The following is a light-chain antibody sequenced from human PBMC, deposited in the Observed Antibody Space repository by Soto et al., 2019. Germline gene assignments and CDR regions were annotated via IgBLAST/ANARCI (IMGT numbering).Light chain of an antibody. Sequence: EIVLTQSPATLSLSPGERATLSCRASQSVGGYLDWYQQKPAQAPRLLLYDASTRASGIPDRFSGSGSGTDFNLTISSLEPEDLAVYYCHQRSNWPPFTFGGGTKVEIK. J-gene: IGKJ4*01. CDR1: QSVGGY. CDR3: HQRSNWPPFT. V-gene: IGKV3-11*01. CDR2: DAS.